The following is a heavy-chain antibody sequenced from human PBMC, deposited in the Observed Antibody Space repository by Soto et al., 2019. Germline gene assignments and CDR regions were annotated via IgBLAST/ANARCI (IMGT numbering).Heavy chain of an antibody. V-gene: IGHV1-8*01. CDR2: LKPNSGHT. J-gene: IGHJ4*02. CDR1: GYTFMSYE. Sequence: QVHLVQSGAEVKKPGASVKVSCKASGYTFMSYEINWVRQATGQGLEWMGWLKPNSGHTGYAQKFQGRVTMTRDTPISTAYMELSGLRSEDTAVYYCARFLSDSANFADWGQGTLVTVSS. CDR3: ARFLSDSANFAD.